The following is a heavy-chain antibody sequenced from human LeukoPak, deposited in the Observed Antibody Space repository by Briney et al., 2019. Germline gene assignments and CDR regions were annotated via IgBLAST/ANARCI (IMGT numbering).Heavy chain of an antibody. Sequence: GESLKISRKGSGYSFTNYWIGWVRQMPGKGLEWMGIVYPGDSDTRYSPSFQGQVTISADKSISTAYLQWSSLKASDTAMYYCARQTKTYCGGDCYSGRVPDYWGQGTLVTVSS. J-gene: IGHJ4*02. CDR2: VYPGDSDT. V-gene: IGHV5-51*01. CDR3: ARQTKTYCGGDCYSGRVPDY. D-gene: IGHD2-21*02. CDR1: GYSFTNYW.